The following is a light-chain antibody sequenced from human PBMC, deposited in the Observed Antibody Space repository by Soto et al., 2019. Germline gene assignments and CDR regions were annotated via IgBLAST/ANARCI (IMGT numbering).Light chain of an antibody. CDR3: AAWDDSLSGVV. Sequence: QSVLTQPPSASGTPGQRVTISCSGSSSNIGSNYVYWYQQLPGTAPKLLIYRNNQRPSGVPDRFSGSKSGTSASLAISGPRAKDEADYYCAAWDDSLSGVVFGGGTQLTVL. CDR2: RNN. J-gene: IGLJ2*01. V-gene: IGLV1-47*01. CDR1: SSNIGSNY.